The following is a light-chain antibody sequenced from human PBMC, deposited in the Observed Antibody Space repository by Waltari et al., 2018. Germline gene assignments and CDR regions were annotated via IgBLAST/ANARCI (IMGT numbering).Light chain of an antibody. CDR3: QVWDDTDDHPV. V-gene: IGLV3-21*03. CDR1: NIRDNT. J-gene: IGLJ2*01. Sequence: SYVLTQPPSVSVAPGKTARISFAGQNIRDNTVYWYQQKPGQAPVVVIYDTTVRPSGIPDRISGSDPATLTIARVEAGDEADYYCQVWDDTDDHPVFGGGTRLTVL. CDR2: DTT.